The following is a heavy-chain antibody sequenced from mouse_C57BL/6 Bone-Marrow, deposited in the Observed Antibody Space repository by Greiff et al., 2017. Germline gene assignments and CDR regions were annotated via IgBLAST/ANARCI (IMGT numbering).Heavy chain of an antibody. CDR3: ARDYGSSYWYFDV. V-gene: IGHV1-85*01. CDR2: IYPRDGST. Sequence: QVQLKQSGPELVKPGASVKLSCKASGYTFTSYDINWVKQRPGQGLEWIGWIYPRDGSTKYNEKFKGKATLTVDTSSSTAYMELHSLTSEDSAVYFSARDYGSSYWYFDVWGTGTTVTVSS. J-gene: IGHJ1*03. D-gene: IGHD1-1*01. CDR1: GYTFTSYD.